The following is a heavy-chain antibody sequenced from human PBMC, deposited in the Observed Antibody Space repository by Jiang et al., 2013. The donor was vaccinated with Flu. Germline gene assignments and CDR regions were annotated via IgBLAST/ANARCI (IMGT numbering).Heavy chain of an antibody. Sequence: LLKPSETLSLTCAVYGGSFSGHYWSWIRQPPGKGLEWIGEINHSGSTNCITSLESRVTISIDTSKNQFSLKLNSVTAADTAVYYCARGPSIAARRGYYYYGMDVWGQGTTVTVSS. V-gene: IGHV4-34*01. J-gene: IGHJ6*02. CDR2: INHSGST. D-gene: IGHD6-6*01. CDR3: ARGPSIAARRGYYYYGMDV. CDR1: GGSFSGHY.